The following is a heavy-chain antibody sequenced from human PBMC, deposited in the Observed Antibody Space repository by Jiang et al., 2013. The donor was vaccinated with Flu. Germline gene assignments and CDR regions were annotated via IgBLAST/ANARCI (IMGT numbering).Heavy chain of an antibody. J-gene: IGHJ6*04. CDR2: ISRSGSDI. D-gene: IGHD4-17*01. CDR3: ARDSGDYGYYQSGLDF. Sequence: EWVSYISRSGSDIYYADSVKGRFTVSRDNAKKSLFLQMNRLRVDDTGVYYCARDSGDYGYYQSGLDFWGKGTTVTVSS. V-gene: IGHV3-48*03.